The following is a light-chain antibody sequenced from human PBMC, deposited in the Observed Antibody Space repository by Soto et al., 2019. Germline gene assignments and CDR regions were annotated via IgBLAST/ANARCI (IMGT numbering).Light chain of an antibody. CDR3: QQYSQWPSYT. CDR2: DAS. V-gene: IGKV3-15*01. J-gene: IGKJ2*01. CDR1: QSVGSN. Sequence: EIVMTQSPLTLSVSPGERVMFSCRASQSVGSNIAWYQQKPGQSPRLLVYDASTRATAIPARFSGSGSETEFTLTINTLQPEDLAVYYCQQYSQWPSYTFGQGTKVDI.